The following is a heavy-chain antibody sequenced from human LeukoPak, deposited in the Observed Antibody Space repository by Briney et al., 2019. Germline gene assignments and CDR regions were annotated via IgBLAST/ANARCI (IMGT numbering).Heavy chain of an antibody. J-gene: IGHJ5*02. D-gene: IGHD3-3*01. Sequence: GGSLRLSCAASGFTFSDYYMSWIRQAPGKGLEWVSYISSSGSTIYYADSVKGRFTISRDNAKNSLYLQMNSLRAEDTAVYYCARDRAKQSPLTIFGVAGGFDPWGQGTLVTVSS. CDR1: GFTFSDYY. CDR3: ARDRAKQSPLTIFGVAGGFDP. CDR2: ISSSGSTI. V-gene: IGHV3-11*01.